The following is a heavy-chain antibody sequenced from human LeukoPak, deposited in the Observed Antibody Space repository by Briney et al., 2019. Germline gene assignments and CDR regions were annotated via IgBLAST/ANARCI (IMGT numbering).Heavy chain of an antibody. CDR3: ASGLYGGVFDN. Sequence: PGGSLRLSCVMSGFTFRNYAMNWVRQAPGKELEWIPDISTGSDSTYHIESVRGRFTISRDNSKNTLYLQMNSLRLDDTAVYYCASGLYGGVFDNWGQGTLVTVSS. CDR2: ISTGSDST. CDR1: GFTFRNYA. V-gene: IGHV3-23*01. D-gene: IGHD4/OR15-4a*01. J-gene: IGHJ4*02.